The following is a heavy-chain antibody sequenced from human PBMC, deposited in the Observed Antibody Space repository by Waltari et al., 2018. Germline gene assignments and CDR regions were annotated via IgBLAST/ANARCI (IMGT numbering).Heavy chain of an antibody. CDR2: IYYSGST. CDR1: GGSLRSSSSY. V-gene: IGHV4-39*01. D-gene: IGHD6-25*01. CDR3: ARQNKAGVRIDY. Sequence: QLQLQESGPGLVKPSETLSLTCTVSGGSLRSSSSYWGWIRQPPGKGLEWIGSIYYSGSTYYNPSLKSRVTISVDTSKNQFSLKLSSVTAADTAVYYCARQNKAGVRIDYWGQGTLVTVSS. J-gene: IGHJ4*02.